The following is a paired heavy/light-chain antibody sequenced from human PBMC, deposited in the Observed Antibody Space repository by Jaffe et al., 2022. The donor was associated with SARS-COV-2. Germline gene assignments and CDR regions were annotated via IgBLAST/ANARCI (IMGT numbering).Light chain of an antibody. Sequence: EIVLTQSPATLSLSPGERATLSCRASQSVSSYLAWYQQKPGQAPRLLIYDASNRATGIPARFSGSGSGTDFTLTISSLEPEDFAVYYCQQRSNWPPEYTFGQGTKLEIK. CDR3: QQRSNWPPEYT. V-gene: IGKV3-11*01. CDR1: QSVSSY. J-gene: IGKJ2*01. CDR2: DAS.
Heavy chain of an antibody. D-gene: IGHD5-18*01. J-gene: IGHJ3*02. CDR2: IKSKTDGGTT. CDR3: TTDGEVEYSYGPGRYDAFDI. CDR1: GFTFSNAW. V-gene: IGHV3-15*01. Sequence: EVQLVESGGGLVKPGGSLRLSCAASGFTFSNAWMSWVRQAPGKGLEWVGRIKSKTDGGTTDYAAPVKGRFTISRDDSKNTLYLQMNSLKTEDTAVYYCTTDGEVEYSYGPGRYDAFDIWGQGTMVTVSS.